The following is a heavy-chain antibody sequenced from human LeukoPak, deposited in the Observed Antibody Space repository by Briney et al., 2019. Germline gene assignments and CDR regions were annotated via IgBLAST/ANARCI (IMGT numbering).Heavy chain of an antibody. V-gene: IGHV4-61*05. J-gene: IGHJ5*02. CDR1: GGSISSTTYY. Sequence: SETLSLTCTVSGGSISSTTYYWAWIRQPPGKGLEWIGYIYYSGSTNYNPSLKSRVTISVDTSKNQFSLKLSSVTAADTAVYYCARLYYYDSSGHFGGNWFDPWGQGTLVTVSS. CDR3: ARLYYYDSSGHFGGNWFDP. CDR2: IYYSGST. D-gene: IGHD3-22*01.